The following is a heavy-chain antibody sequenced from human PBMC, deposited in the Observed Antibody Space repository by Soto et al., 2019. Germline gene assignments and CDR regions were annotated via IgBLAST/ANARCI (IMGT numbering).Heavy chain of an antibody. D-gene: IGHD4-17*01. CDR2: IWDDGRTT. CDR1: GFSFRSYG. CDR3: ARNYGEYEVFDI. J-gene: IGHJ3*02. Sequence: QVQLVESGGGVVQPGGSLTLSCVASGFSFRSYGMHWVRQAPGKGLEWLVVIWDDGRTTYYADSVKGRFTISRDNPKNTLSLQMNSLRVEDTAMFFCARNYGEYEVFDIWGQGTVVSVSS. V-gene: IGHV3-33*01.